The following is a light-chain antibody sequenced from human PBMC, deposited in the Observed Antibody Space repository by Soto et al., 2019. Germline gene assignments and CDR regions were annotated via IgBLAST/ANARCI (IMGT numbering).Light chain of an antibody. Sequence: EIVMTQSPATLSVSPGERAALSCRASQSVSSKLAWYRQRPGQAPRLVIYDTSTRATGVPAMFSGSGSGTEFTLTISSLQSEDFAVYYCQHYYNWPRTFGQGTKVDIK. CDR3: QHYYNWPRT. V-gene: IGKV3-15*01. CDR2: DTS. J-gene: IGKJ1*01. CDR1: QSVSSK.